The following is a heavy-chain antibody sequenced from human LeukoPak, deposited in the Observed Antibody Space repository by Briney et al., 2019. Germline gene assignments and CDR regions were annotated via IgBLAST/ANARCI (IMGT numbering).Heavy chain of an antibody. Sequence: GGSLRLSCAASGFTFSSYGMHWVRQAPGKGLEWVAFIRYDGSNKYYADSVKGRFTISRDNSKNTLYPQMNSLRAEDTAVYYCAKDLWELLGYWGQGTLVTVSS. CDR3: AKDLWELLGY. CDR2: IRYDGSNK. D-gene: IGHD1-26*01. J-gene: IGHJ4*02. CDR1: GFTFSSYG. V-gene: IGHV3-30*02.